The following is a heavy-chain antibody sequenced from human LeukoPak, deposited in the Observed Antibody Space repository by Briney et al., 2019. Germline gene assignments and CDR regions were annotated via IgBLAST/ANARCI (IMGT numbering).Heavy chain of an antibody. Sequence: GGSLRLSCAASGFTSSSYSMNWVRQAPGKGLEWVSSISSSSYIYYADSVKGRFTISRDNAKNSLYLQMNSLRAEDTAMYYCARGMIVVVGPKDYWGEGTLVTVSS. V-gene: IGHV3-21*01. J-gene: IGHJ4*02. CDR3: ARGMIVVVGPKDY. CDR1: GFTSSSYS. D-gene: IGHD3-22*01. CDR2: ISSSSYI.